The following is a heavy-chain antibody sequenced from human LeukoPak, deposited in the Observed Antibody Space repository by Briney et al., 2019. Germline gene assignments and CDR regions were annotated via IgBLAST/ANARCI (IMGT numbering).Heavy chain of an antibody. D-gene: IGHD6-13*01. CDR2: ISGNGGST. Sequence: GGSLRLSCSPSGFTFSSYAMHWVRQAPGKGLEYVSSISGNGGSTYYAASVKGRFTISRDNSEDTLYLQMSSLRAEDTAVYYCVKARYSSTWEPFGYWGQGTLVTVSS. V-gene: IGHV3-64D*09. CDR3: VKARYSSTWEPFGY. CDR1: GFTFSSYA. J-gene: IGHJ4*02.